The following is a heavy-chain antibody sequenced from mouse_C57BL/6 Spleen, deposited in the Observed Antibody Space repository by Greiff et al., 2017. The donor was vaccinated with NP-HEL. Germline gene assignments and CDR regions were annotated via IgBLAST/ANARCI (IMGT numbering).Heavy chain of an antibody. V-gene: IGHV14-1*01. Sequence: VQLQQSGAELVRPGASVKLSCTASGFNIKDYYMHWVKQRPEQGLEWIERIDPEDGDTEYAPKFQGKATMTADTSSNTAYLQLSSLTSEDTAVYYCTGYGSSYDWYFDVWGTGTTVTVSS. J-gene: IGHJ1*03. D-gene: IGHD1-1*01. CDR1: GFNIKDYY. CDR2: IDPEDGDT. CDR3: TGYGSSYDWYFDV.